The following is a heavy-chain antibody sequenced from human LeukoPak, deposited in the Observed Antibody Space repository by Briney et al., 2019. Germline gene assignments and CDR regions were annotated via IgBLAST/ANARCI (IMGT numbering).Heavy chain of an antibody. D-gene: IGHD3-9*01. Sequence: GGSLRLSCAASGFTFSSYAIHWVRRAPGKGLEWVANIKEDGSEKYYVDSVKGRFTISRDNAKKSLYLQMDSLRAEDTAVYYCATHGYSELRYFDWSTNEWGQGTLVTVSS. V-gene: IGHV3-7*01. CDR3: ATHGYSELRYFDWSTNE. CDR1: GFTFSSYA. J-gene: IGHJ4*02. CDR2: IKEDGSEK.